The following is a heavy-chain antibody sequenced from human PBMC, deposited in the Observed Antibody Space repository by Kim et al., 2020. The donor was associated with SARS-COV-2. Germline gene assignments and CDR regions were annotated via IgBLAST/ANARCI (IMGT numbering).Heavy chain of an antibody. V-gene: IGHV4-59*01. CDR1: GGSISSYY. D-gene: IGHD6-19*01. Sequence: SETLSLTCTVSGGSISSYYWSWIRQPPGKGLEWIGYIYYSGSTNYNPSLKSRVTISVDTSKNQFSLKLSSVTAADTAVYYCAREGYSSGWYVFDYWGQGT. CDR3: AREGYSSGWYVFDY. J-gene: IGHJ4*02. CDR2: IYYSGST.